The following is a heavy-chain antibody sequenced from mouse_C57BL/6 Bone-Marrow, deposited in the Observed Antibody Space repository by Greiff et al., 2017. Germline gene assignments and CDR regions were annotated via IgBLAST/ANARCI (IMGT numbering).Heavy chain of an antibody. CDR1: GYTFTDYE. J-gene: IGHJ1*03. CDR2: IDPETGGT. V-gene: IGHV1-15*01. Sequence: QVQLQQSGAELVRPGASVTLSCKASGYTFTDYEMHWVKQTPVHGLEWIGAIDPETGGTAYNQKFKGKAILTADKSSSTAYMELRSLTSEDSAVYYCTTYGSSPWYFDVWGTGTTVTVSS. CDR3: TTYGSSPWYFDV. D-gene: IGHD1-1*01.